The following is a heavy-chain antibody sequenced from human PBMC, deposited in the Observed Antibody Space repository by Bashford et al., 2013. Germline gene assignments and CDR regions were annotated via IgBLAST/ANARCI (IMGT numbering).Heavy chain of an antibody. CDR2: IYYSGST. Sequence: SETLSLTCSVSGGFINSGGYSWNWIRQHPGKGLEWIGHIYYSGSTYYNPSLKSRVTISIDTSENQFSLKLSSVTAADTAVYYCAGGGYSGSGTYYTDYYYYGMDVWGQGTTVTVSS. CDR3: AGGGYSGSGTYYTDYYYYGMDV. V-gene: IGHV4-31*03. CDR1: GGFINSGGYS. J-gene: IGHJ6*02. D-gene: IGHD3-10*01.